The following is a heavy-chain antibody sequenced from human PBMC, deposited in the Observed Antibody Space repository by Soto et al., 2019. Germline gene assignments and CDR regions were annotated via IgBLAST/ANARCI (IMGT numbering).Heavy chain of an antibody. CDR3: ARHYWSGGPGYFDY. J-gene: IGHJ4*02. CDR2: IDYSGDT. Sequence: QLQLKESGPGLVKPSETLSLTCSVAGGSISRKGFYCGWLRQPPGKGLEWLGSIDYSGDTFYNPSLKSRVTISIGTSKNEVSLKLSTVTCADTFVYYCARHYWSGGPGYFDYGGQGTLVTVTS. V-gene: IGHV4-39*01. CDR1: GGSISRKGFY. D-gene: IGHD2-8*02.